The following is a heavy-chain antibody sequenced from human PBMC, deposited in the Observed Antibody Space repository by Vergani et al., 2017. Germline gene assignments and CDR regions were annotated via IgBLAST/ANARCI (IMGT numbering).Heavy chain of an antibody. CDR1: GYTFTGYY. CDR3: TSFPTETSEYHYSTGYSHRFFEK. D-gene: IGHD3-22*01. V-gene: IGHV1-2*02. Sequence: QVQLVQSDAEVKRPGASVKVSCKASGYTFTGYYLHWVRLAPGQGHEWMGCINPKNGLTNYAQRFQGRVSLTRETSITTAFMELSSLRSDDTAMYYCTSFPTETSEYHYSTGYSHRFFEKWGQGTLVTVSA. J-gene: IGHJ4*02. CDR2: INPKNGLT.